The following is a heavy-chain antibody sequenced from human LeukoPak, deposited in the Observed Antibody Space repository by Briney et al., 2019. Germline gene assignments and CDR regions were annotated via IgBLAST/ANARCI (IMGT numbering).Heavy chain of an antibody. J-gene: IGHJ4*02. D-gene: IGHD4-17*01. CDR3: ARSVTTSFGVDY. CDR1: GFTFSSYS. Sequence: GGSLRLSCAASGFTFSSYSMNWVRQAPGKGLEWVSSISSSSSYIYYADSVKGRFTISRDNAKNSLYLQMNSLRAEDTAVYYCARSVTTSFGVDYWGQGTLATVSS. CDR2: ISSSSSYI. V-gene: IGHV3-21*01.